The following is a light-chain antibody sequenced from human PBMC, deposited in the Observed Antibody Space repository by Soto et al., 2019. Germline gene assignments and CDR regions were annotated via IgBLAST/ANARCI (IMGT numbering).Light chain of an antibody. Sequence: EIVLTQSPATLSLSPGDGATLSCRTRLSVSSYLAWYQQKPGQAPRLLIYDASNRATGIPARFSGSGSGTDFTLTISILEPEDFAVYYCQQRSNWPPTFGQGTKLDIK. V-gene: IGKV3-11*01. CDR3: QQRSNWPPT. CDR2: DAS. J-gene: IGKJ2*01. CDR1: LSVSSY.